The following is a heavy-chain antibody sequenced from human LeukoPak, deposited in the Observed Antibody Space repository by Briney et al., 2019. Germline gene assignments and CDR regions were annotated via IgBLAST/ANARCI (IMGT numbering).Heavy chain of an antibody. CDR1: GYTFTGYY. Sequence: ASVKVSCKASGYTFTGYYMHWVRQAPGQGLEWMGWINPNSGGTNYAQKFQGRVTMTRDTSISTAYMELSRLRSDDTAVYYCARYRQWLDYYYYYYMDVWGKGTTVTVSS. J-gene: IGHJ6*03. CDR2: INPNSGGT. V-gene: IGHV1-2*02. CDR3: ARYRQWLDYYYYYYMDV. D-gene: IGHD6-19*01.